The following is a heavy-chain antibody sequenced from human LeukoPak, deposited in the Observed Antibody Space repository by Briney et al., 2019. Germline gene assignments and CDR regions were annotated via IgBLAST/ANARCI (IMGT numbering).Heavy chain of an antibody. V-gene: IGHV4-59*12. Sequence: SETLSLTCTVSGDSFSYFYWSWIRQPTGKGLEWIGYIYNSGSTGYNPSLRSRVTISVDTSKNQFSLKLSSVTAADTAVYYCARDSTTRGAFDIWGQGTMVTVSS. CDR3: ARDSTTRGAFDI. D-gene: IGHD3-10*01. CDR2: IYNSGST. CDR1: GDSFSYFY. J-gene: IGHJ3*02.